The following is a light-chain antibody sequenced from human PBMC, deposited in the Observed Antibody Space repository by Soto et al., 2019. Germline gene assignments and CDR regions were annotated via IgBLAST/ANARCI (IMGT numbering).Light chain of an antibody. V-gene: IGLV4-69*01. J-gene: IGLJ7*01. Sequence: QSVLTQSPSASASLGASVKLTCTLSSGHISNAIAWHQQKPEKGPRFLMNVNSDGSHIKGDGIPDRLSGSSSGAERYLIISSLQSEDEADYYCQTWGTGIPVVFGGGTQLTVL. CDR3: QTWGTGIPVV. CDR1: SGHISNA. CDR2: VNSDGSH.